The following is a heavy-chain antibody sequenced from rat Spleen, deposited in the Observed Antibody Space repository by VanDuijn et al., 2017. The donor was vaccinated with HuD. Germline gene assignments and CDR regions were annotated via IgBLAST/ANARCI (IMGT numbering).Heavy chain of an antibody. Sequence: EVQLVESGGGLVQPGRSLKLSCAASGFTFSSFAMAWVRQAPKKGLEWVATITSGGSNTYYPDSVKGRFTISRDNAKSTLYLQMDSLRSEDTATYYCAKDKEGAYYPYWYFDFWGPGTMVTVSS. V-gene: IGHV5-25*01. CDR2: ITSGGSNT. D-gene: IGHD1-4*01. CDR1: GFTFSSFA. CDR3: AKDKEGAYYPYWYFDF. J-gene: IGHJ1*01.